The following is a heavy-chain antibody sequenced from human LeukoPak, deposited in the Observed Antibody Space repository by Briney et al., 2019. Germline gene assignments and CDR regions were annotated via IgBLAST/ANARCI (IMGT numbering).Heavy chain of an antibody. V-gene: IGHV1-2*02. J-gene: IGHJ6*02. CDR3: ARSDNDYYYYGMDV. CDR1: GYTFTGYY. Sequence: ASVKVSCKASGYTFTGYYMHWVRQAPAQGLEWMGWINPNSGGTNYAQKFQGRVTMTRDTSISTAYMELSRLRADDTAVYYCARSDNDYYYYGMDVWGQGTTVTVSS. D-gene: IGHD5-24*01. CDR2: INPNSGGT.